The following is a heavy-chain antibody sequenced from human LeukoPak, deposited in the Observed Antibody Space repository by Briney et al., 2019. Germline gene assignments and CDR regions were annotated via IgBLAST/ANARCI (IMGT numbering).Heavy chain of an antibody. D-gene: IGHD3-10*01. CDR1: GYTFSSYG. J-gene: IGHJ4*02. V-gene: IGHV1-18*01. Sequence: ASVKVSCKASGYTFSSYGISWARQAPGQGLEWMGWISAYNGNTNYAQKLQGRVTMTTDTSTSTAYMELRSLRSDDTAVYYCARDQEITMVRGVISNYFDYWGQGILVTVSS. CDR2: ISAYNGNT. CDR3: ARDQEITMVRGVISNYFDY.